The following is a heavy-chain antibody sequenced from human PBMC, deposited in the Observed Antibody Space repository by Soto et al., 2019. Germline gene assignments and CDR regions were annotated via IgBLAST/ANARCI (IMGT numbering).Heavy chain of an antibody. J-gene: IGHJ4*02. CDR3: ARDCSSSSCSLWQY. Sequence: EVQLLESGGGLVQPGGSLRLSCAASGFTFSNYAMTWVRQAPGKGLEWVSGMTGNGDTTYYADSVKGRFTVFRDNSKNTLYLQMNSLRAEDMAIYYCARDCSSSSCSLWQYWGQGTLVTVSS. CDR2: MTGNGDTT. CDR1: GFTFSNYA. D-gene: IGHD2-2*01. V-gene: IGHV3-23*01.